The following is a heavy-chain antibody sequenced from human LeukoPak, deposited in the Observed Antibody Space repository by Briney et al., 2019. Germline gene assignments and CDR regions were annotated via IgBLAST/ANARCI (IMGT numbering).Heavy chain of an antibody. V-gene: IGHV1-69*01. D-gene: IGHD4-17*01. CDR3: ARGRGDYVLNWFDP. Sequence: ASVKVSCKASGGTFSSYAISWVRQAPGRGLEWMGGIIPIFGTANYAQKFQGRVTITADESTSTAYMELSSLRSEDTAVYYCARGRGDYVLNWFDPWGQGTLVTVSS. J-gene: IGHJ5*02. CDR1: GGTFSSYA. CDR2: IIPIFGTA.